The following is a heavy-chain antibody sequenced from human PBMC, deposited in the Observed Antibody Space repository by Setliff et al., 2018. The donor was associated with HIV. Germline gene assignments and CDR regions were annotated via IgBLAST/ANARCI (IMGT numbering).Heavy chain of an antibody. CDR2: IIPNFGTP. V-gene: IGHV1-69*13. CDR3: ARDSRDIVVVIAPEPEPYYYYGMDV. J-gene: IGHJ6*04. D-gene: IGHD2-15*01. CDR1: GDTFTSHA. Sequence: ASVKVSCKASGDTFTSHAISWVRQAPGQGLEWMGGIIPNFGTPNYAQKYKGRLTITADESTSTVYMELSSLRSEDTAVYYCARDSRDIVVVIAPEPEPYYYYGMDVWGEGTTVTVSS.